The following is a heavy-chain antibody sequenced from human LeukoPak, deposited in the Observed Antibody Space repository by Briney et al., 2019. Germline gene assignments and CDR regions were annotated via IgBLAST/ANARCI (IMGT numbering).Heavy chain of an antibody. CDR3: ARDSGAVAGAYYHDY. J-gene: IGHJ4*02. D-gene: IGHD6-19*01. CDR1: GYTFTSYY. V-gene: IGHV1-46*01. Sequence: GASVKVSSKASGYTFTSYYMHWVRQAPGQGLEWMGIINPSGGSTSYAQKFQGRVTMTRDMSTSTVYMELSSLRSEDTAVYYCARDSGAVAGAYYHDYWGQGTLVTVSS. CDR2: INPSGGST.